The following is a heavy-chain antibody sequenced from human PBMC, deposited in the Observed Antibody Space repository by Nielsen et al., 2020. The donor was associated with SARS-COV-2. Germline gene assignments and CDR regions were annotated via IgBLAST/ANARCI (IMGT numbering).Heavy chain of an antibody. Sequence: ASVKVSCKASGYTFTGYYMHWVRQAPGQGLEWMGRINPNSGGTNYAQKFQGRVTITRDTSASTAYMELSSLRSEDTAVYYCARDYVVPAAIYQDAFDIWGQGTLVTVSS. CDR2: INPNSGGT. CDR1: GYTFTGYY. D-gene: IGHD2-2*01. CDR3: ARDYVVPAAIYQDAFDI. V-gene: IGHV1-2*06. J-gene: IGHJ4*02.